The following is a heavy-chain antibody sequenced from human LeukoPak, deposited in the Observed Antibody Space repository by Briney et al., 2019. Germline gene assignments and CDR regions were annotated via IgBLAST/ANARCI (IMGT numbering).Heavy chain of an antibody. D-gene: IGHD3-16*02. CDR2: ISAYNGNT. CDR1: GYTFTSYG. V-gene: IGHV1-18*01. CDR3: ARGKTTITLGGVIVTDFDY. Sequence: ASVKVSCKASGYTFTSYGISWVRQAPGQGLEWMGWISAYNGNTNYAQKLQGRVTMTTDTSTSTAYMELRSLRSDDTAVYYCARGKTTITLGGVIVTDFDYWGQGTLVTVSS. J-gene: IGHJ4*02.